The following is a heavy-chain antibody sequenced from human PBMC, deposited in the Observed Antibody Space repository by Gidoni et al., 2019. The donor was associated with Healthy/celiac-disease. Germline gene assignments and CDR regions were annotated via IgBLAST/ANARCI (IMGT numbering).Heavy chain of an antibody. CDR1: GFTFSSYA. Sequence: EVQLVESGGGLVQPGGSLRLSCPASGFTFSSYAIRWVRQAPGKGLEWVSAISGSGGSTYYADSVKGRFTISRDNSKNTLYLQMNSLRAEDTAVYYCAKLVSYQLLTHFDYWGQGTLVTVSS. CDR2: ISGSGGST. D-gene: IGHD2-2*01. CDR3: AKLVSYQLLTHFDY. V-gene: IGHV3-23*04. J-gene: IGHJ4*02.